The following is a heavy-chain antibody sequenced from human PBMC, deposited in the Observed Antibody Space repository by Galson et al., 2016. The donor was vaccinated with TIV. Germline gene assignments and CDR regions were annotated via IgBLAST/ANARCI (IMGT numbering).Heavy chain of an antibody. J-gene: IGHJ4*02. Sequence: SLRLSCAASGFTFSDYYMTWIRQAPGKGLEWVSYISSSGNSRYYADSVKGRFTISRDNARTSLSLQMNNLRVEDTAVYYCCHIWSRAYWGRGTLVTVSS. CDR3: CHIWSRAY. D-gene: IGHD1-1*01. CDR2: ISSSGNSR. V-gene: IGHV3-11*01. CDR1: GFTFSDYY.